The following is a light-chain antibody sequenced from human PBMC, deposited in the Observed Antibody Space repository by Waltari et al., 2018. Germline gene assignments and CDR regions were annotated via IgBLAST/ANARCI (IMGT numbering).Light chain of an antibody. J-gene: IGKJ4*01. Sequence: EMVLTQSPVILSLSPGERAALSCRASQNSGSQLAWYQQRPGQAPRLLIDAVSNRVSGIPARFSGSVSGTDFTLTISGLAPEDTAVYYCQQRDSWPLTFGGGTKVEI. CDR3: QQRDSWPLT. CDR1: QNSGSQ. CDR2: AVS. V-gene: IGKV3-11*01.